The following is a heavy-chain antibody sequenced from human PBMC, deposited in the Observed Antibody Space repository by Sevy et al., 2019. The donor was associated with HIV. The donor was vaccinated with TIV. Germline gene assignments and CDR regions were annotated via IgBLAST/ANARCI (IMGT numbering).Heavy chain of an antibody. J-gene: IGHJ6*03. CDR1: GGSISSYY. CDR2: IYYSGST. V-gene: IGHV4-59*01. D-gene: IGHD3-10*01. CDR3: ARRSMVRGVITTSDYYYYYYMDV. Sequence: SETLSLTCTVSGGSISSYYWSWIRQPPGKGLEWIGYIYYSGSTNYNPSLKSRVTISVDTSKNQFSLKLSSVTAADTAVYYRARRSMVRGVITTSDYYYYYYMDVWGKGTTVTVSS.